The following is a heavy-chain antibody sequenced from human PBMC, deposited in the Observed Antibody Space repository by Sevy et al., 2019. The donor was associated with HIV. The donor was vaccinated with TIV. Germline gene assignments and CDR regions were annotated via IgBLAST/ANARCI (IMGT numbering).Heavy chain of an antibody. CDR2: ISSSSSYI. Sequence: GGSLRLSCAASGFTFSIYTMNWVRQAPGKGLEWVSSISSSSSYIYYTDSVKGRFSISRDNAKNGLFLQMDSLRAEDTAVYYCAGSLGNYYGSGTYQEDWFDPWGQGTLVTVSS. J-gene: IGHJ5*02. V-gene: IGHV3-21*01. D-gene: IGHD3-10*01. CDR1: GFTFSIYT. CDR3: AGSLGNYYGSGTYQEDWFDP.